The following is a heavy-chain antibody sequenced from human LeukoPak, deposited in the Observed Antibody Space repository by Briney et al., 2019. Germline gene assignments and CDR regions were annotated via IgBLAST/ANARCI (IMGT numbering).Heavy chain of an antibody. CDR2: ISGRGGST. J-gene: IGHJ4*02. CDR1: GFTFSSYG. D-gene: IGHD2-15*01. CDR3: AKDLREDIVVVVAATRYLAFDY. Sequence: GGSLRLSCAASGFTFSSYGMSWVRQAPGKGLEWVSAISGRGGSTYYADSVKGRFTISRDNSKNTLYLQMNSLRAEDTAVYYCAKDLREDIVVVVAATRYLAFDYWGQGTLVTVSS. V-gene: IGHV3-23*01.